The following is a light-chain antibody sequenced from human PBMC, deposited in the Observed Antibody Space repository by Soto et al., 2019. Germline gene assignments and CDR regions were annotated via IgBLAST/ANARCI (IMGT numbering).Light chain of an antibody. J-gene: IGKJ1*01. Sequence: EIVLTQSPGTLSLSPGERATLSCRASRSVSTSYLAWYHQKAGQAPRLLIFGASSRATGIPDRFSGSGSGTDFTLTISRLEPEDVATYYCQKYNSAPRTFGQGTKVDIK. CDR2: GAS. CDR1: RSVSTSY. V-gene: IGKV3-20*01. CDR3: QKYNSAPRT.